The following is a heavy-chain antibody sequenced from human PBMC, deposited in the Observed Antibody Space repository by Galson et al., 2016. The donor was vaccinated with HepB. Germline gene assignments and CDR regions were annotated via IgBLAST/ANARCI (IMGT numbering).Heavy chain of an antibody. CDR2: IWYDGSNK. CDR3: AREVGYCTSTSCEGHMDV. V-gene: IGHV3-33*01. D-gene: IGHD2-2*01. Sequence: LRLSCAASGFTFGRYAMHWVRQAPGKGLEWVAVIWYDGSNKYYADSVKGRFTISRDNSKNTLYLQMNSLRAEDTAVYYCAREVGYCTSTSCEGHMDVWGKGTTVTVSS. J-gene: IGHJ6*03. CDR1: GFTFGRYA.